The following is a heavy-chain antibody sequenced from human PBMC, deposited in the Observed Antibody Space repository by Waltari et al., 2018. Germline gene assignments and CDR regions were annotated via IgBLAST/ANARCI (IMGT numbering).Heavy chain of an antibody. V-gene: IGHV4-39*01. Sequence: QLQLQESGPGLVKPSETLSLTCSVSGGSIRSSNYRWRWIRQPPGKGLEWLGSIYYSGSTYYNPSLKSRVTISVDTSKNQFSLKLSSVTAADTAVYYCASAYYYDIRTINWFDPWGQGTLVTVSS. CDR2: IYYSGST. CDR3: ASAYYYDIRTINWFDP. J-gene: IGHJ5*02. D-gene: IGHD3-22*01. CDR1: GGSIRSSNYR.